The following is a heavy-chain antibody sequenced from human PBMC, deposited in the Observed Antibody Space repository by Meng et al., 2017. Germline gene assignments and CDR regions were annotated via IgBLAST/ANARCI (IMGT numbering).Heavy chain of an antibody. D-gene: IGHD5-12*01. CDR1: GGSVSSDNYY. V-gene: IGHV4-61*01. CDR3: ARGFGGYDY. J-gene: IGHJ4*02. Sequence: SETLSLTCSVSGGSVSSDNYYWSWIRQTPGKGLEWIGYIYNSGSTTYNPSLKSRVTISIDASKNQFSLKLSSVIGADTAIYYCARGFGGYDYWGQGTLVTVS. CDR2: IYNSGST.